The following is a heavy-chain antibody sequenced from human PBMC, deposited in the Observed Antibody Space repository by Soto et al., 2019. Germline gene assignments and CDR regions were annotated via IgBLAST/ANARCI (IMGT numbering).Heavy chain of an antibody. CDR2: ISTTSFTI. V-gene: IGHV3-48*02. CDR3: ARDRCYDGSCYSASDS. D-gene: IGHD2-15*01. J-gene: IGHJ5*01. Sequence: GGSLRLSCAASGFSFSTYNMDWVRQAPGKRPEWIAFISTTSFTIYYADTVKGRFTISRDNDRNSLYLEMNSLRDEDTAVYYCARDRCYDGSCYSASDSWGQGTLVTVSS. CDR1: GFSFSTYN.